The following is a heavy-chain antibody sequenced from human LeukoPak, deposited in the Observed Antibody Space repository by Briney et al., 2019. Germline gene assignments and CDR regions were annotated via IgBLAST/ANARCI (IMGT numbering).Heavy chain of an antibody. J-gene: IGHJ4*02. V-gene: IGHV4-59*08. CDR3: ARVTGWGSYYPTLFDY. CDR2: IYYSGST. Sequence: SETLSLTCTVSGGSISSYYWSWIRQPPGKGLEWIGYIYYSGSTNYNPSLKSRVTISVDTSKNQFSLKLSSVTAADTAVYYCARVTGWGSYYPTLFDYWGQGTLVTVSS. CDR1: GGSISSYY. D-gene: IGHD3-10*01.